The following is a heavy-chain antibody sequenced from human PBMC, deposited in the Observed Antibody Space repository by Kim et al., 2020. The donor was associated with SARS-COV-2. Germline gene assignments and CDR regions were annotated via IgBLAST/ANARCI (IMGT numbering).Heavy chain of an antibody. J-gene: IGHJ6*02. CDR3: ARDLEILGRYFDWLSHNYYYCRMDA. D-gene: IGHD3-9*01. CDR1: GGTFSSYA. V-gene: IGHV1-69*13. Sequence: SVKVSCKASGGTFSSYAISWVRQAPGQGLEWMGGIIPMFGTANYAQKFQGRVTITADESTSTAYMELSSLRSEGTAVYYCARDLEILGRYFDWLSHNYYYCRMDAWGQGTTVTVSS. CDR2: IIPMFGTA.